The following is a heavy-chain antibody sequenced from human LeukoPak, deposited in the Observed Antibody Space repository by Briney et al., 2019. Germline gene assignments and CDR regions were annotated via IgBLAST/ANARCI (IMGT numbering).Heavy chain of an antibody. D-gene: IGHD6-13*01. CDR2: IYYSGST. V-gene: IGHV4-38-2*01. J-gene: IGHJ6*03. CDR1: GYSISSGYY. Sequence: SETLSLTCAVSGYSISSGYYWGWIRQPPGKGLEWIGSIYYSGSTYYNPSLKSRVTISVDTSKNQFSLKLSSVTAADTAVYYCATTYSSSATWYYYYYMDVWGKGTTVTVSS. CDR3: ATTYSSSATWYYYYYMDV.